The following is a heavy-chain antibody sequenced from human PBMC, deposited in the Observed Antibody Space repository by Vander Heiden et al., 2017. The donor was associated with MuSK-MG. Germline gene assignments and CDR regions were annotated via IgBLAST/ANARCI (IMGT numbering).Heavy chain of an antibody. CDR3: AKDTYSGGYPRNFDY. CDR1: GFIFSTYT. D-gene: IGHD1-26*01. V-gene: IGHV3-23*01. J-gene: IGHJ4*02. Sequence: EVQLLESGGGLVQPGGSLRLSCAATGFIFSTYTMSWVRQAPGKGLEWVSAIGGSGGGTYYADSVKGRFSISRDNSKNTLYLQMGSLRADDTAIYYCAKDTYSGGYPRNFDYWGQGALVTVSS. CDR2: IGGSGGGT.